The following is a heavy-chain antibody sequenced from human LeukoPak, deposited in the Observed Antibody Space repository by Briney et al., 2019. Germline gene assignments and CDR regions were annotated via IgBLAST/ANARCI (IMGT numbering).Heavy chain of an antibody. V-gene: IGHV4-38-2*01. D-gene: IGHD1-26*01. J-gene: IGHJ4*02. CDR2: IYHSGST. CDR3: ARASYSGSYTWDY. Sequence: SETLSLTCAVSGYSISSGYYWGWIRQPPGKGLEWIGSIYHSGSTYYNPSLKSRVTISGDTSKNQFSLKLSSVTAADTAVYYCARASYSGSYTWDYWGQGTLVTVSS. CDR1: GYSISSGYY.